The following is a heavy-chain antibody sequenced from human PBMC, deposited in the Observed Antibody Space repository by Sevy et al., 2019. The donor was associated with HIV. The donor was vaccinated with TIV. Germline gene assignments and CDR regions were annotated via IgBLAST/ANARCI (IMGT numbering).Heavy chain of an antibody. Sequence: SETLSLTCTVSGDSISGYYWSWIRQPPGKGLEWIGYFYYSGRTNYSPSLKSRATISVDTSKNQISLTLTSVTAADTAIYYSANGISARLDYWGQGTLVTVSS. CDR2: FYYSGRT. CDR1: GDSISGYY. CDR3: ANGISARLDY. D-gene: IGHD6-6*01. V-gene: IGHV4-59*01. J-gene: IGHJ4*02.